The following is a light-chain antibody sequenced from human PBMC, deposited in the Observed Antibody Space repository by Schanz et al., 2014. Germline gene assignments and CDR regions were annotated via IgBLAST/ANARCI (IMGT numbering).Light chain of an antibody. Sequence: DIQMTQSPSTLSASVGDRVTITCRASQSIGNWLAWYQQKPGMAPKLLIYQASSLQSGVPSRFSGSGSGTEFTLTITSLQPDDFATYYCQQYSSYLVTFGGGTKVEI. CDR3: QQYSSYLVT. CDR2: QAS. CDR1: QSIGNW. V-gene: IGKV1-5*03. J-gene: IGKJ4*01.